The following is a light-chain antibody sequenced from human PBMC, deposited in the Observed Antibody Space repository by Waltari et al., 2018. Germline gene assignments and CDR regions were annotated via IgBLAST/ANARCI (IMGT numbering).Light chain of an antibody. Sequence: DIQMTQSPSSLSASVGDRVTITCQASQDISNYLNWFQQKPGRAPKLLIFDASTLESGVPSRFSGSGSGTHFTFTIYSRQPEDIATYYCQQYDHLPLTFGGGTKVEIK. V-gene: IGKV1-33*01. CDR2: DAS. CDR3: QQYDHLPLT. J-gene: IGKJ4*01. CDR1: QDISNY.